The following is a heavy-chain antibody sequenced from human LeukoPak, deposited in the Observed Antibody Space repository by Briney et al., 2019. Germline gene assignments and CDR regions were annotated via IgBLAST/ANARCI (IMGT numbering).Heavy chain of an antibody. Sequence: GGSLRLSCAASGFTFSSYAMSWVRQAPGKGLEWVSTISNSGGTTYYADSVKGRFTISRDDSENTLYLQMNSLRAEDTAVYYCAELGITMIGGVWGKGTTVTISS. CDR1: GFTFSSYA. V-gene: IGHV3-23*01. CDR2: ISNSGGTT. D-gene: IGHD3-10*02. CDR3: AELGITMIGGV. J-gene: IGHJ6*04.